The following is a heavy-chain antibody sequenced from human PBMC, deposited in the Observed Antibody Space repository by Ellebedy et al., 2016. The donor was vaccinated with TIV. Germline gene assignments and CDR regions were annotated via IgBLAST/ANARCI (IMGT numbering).Heavy chain of an antibody. CDR1: GGSIGSISYY. Sequence: SETLSLTXTVSGGSIGSISYYWGWIRQPPGKGLEWIGSIYYSGSTYYNPSLKSRVTISVDTSKKQFSLRLSSVTAADTAVYYCARQEESDSRMDWGQGTLVTVSS. CDR2: IYYSGST. CDR3: ARQEESDSRMD. J-gene: IGHJ4*02. D-gene: IGHD3-22*01. V-gene: IGHV4-39*01.